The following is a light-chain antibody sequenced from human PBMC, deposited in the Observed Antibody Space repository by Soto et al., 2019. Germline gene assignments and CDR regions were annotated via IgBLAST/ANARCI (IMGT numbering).Light chain of an antibody. V-gene: IGKV1-5*03. J-gene: IGKJ3*01. CDR3: QQSFT. CDR1: QSISSW. Sequence: DIQMTQSPSTLSASVGDRVTITCRASQSISSWLAWYQQKPGKAPKLLIYKASTLESGVRSRFSGSGSGTEFTLTISSLQPDDFATYYCQQSFTFGPGTKVDIK. CDR2: KAS.